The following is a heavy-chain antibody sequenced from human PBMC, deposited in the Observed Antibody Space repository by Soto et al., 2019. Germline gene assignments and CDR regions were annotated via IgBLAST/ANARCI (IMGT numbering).Heavy chain of an antibody. Sequence: SETLSLTCAVYGGSFSGYYWSWIRQPPGKGLEWTGEINHSGSTNYNPSLKSRVTISVDTSKNQFSLKLSSVTAADTAVYYCARVCKSTFDYWGQGTLVTVSS. CDR2: INHSGST. CDR1: GGSFSGYY. CDR3: ARVCKSTFDY. V-gene: IGHV4-34*01. D-gene: IGHD2-8*01. J-gene: IGHJ4*02.